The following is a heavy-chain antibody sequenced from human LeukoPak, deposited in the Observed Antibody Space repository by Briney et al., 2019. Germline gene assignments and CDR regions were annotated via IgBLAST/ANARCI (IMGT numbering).Heavy chain of an antibody. CDR2: IYTSGST. CDR1: GGSISSYY. CDR3: ATELTSGYYLAFDI. J-gene: IGHJ3*02. Sequence: SETLSLTCTVSGGSISSYYWSWIRQPAGRGLEWFGRIYTSGSTNYNPSLKSRVTMSVDTSKNQFSLKLSSVTAADTAVYYCATELTSGYYLAFDIWGQGTMVTVSS. D-gene: IGHD3-22*01. V-gene: IGHV4-4*07.